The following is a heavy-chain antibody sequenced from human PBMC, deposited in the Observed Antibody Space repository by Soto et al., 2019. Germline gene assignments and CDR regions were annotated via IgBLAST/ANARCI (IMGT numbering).Heavy chain of an antibody. Sequence: QVQLVESGGGVVQPGRSLRLSCAASGFTFSSYGMHWVRQAPGKGLEWVAVISYDGSNKYYADSVKGRFTISRDNSKNTLYLQMNSLRAEDTAVYYCASDCGGDCYLDYWGQGTLVTVSS. D-gene: IGHD2-21*01. CDR2: ISYDGSNK. CDR3: ASDCGGDCYLDY. V-gene: IGHV3-30*03. J-gene: IGHJ4*02. CDR1: GFTFSSYG.